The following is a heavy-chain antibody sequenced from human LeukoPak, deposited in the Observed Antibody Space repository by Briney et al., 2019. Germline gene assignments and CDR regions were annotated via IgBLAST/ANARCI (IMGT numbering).Heavy chain of an antibody. J-gene: IGHJ3*02. D-gene: IGHD3-10*01. V-gene: IGHV5-51*01. CDR3: ARRPLGGSGAVGAFDI. CDR1: GYSFTSYW. CDR2: IYPGDSDT. Sequence: GEPLKISYKGSGYSFTSYWIGWVRQMPGKGLEWMGIIYPGDSDTRYSPSFQGQVTISADKSISTAYLQWSSLKASDTAMYYCARRPLGGSGAVGAFDIWGQGTMVTVSS.